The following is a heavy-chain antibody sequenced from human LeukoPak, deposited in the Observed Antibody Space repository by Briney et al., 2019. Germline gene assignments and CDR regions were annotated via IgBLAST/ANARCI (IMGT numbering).Heavy chain of an antibody. V-gene: IGHV3-74*01. J-gene: IGHJ6*02. CDR1: ASTFSSYW. Sequence: GGSLRLSCAGSASTFSSYWMHWVRQVPGKGLVWVSRITSDGRSTSYADSVKGRFTTSRDNAKNTLYLQMNSLRVEDTAVYYCARGQPTIMDVWGQGTTVTVS. D-gene: IGHD2-2*01. CDR3: ARGQPTIMDV. CDR2: ITSDGRST.